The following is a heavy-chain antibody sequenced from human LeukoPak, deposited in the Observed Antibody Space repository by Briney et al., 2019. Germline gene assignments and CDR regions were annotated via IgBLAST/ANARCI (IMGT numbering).Heavy chain of an antibody. Sequence: GASVKVSCKASGYTITNNWMHWVRQAPGQGLEWMGVINPSGTGTSYGQKFQGRITMTRDTSISTAYMELSRLRSDDTAVYYCARDVGEYCSSTSCYASDYWGQGTLVTVSS. CDR2: INPSGTGT. CDR3: ARDVGEYCSSTSCYASDY. D-gene: IGHD2-2*01. J-gene: IGHJ4*02. CDR1: GYTITNNW. V-gene: IGHV1-46*01.